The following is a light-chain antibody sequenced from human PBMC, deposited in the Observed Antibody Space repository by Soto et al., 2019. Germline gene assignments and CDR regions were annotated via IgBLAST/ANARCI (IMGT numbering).Light chain of an antibody. CDR3: AAWDDSLSGYV. V-gene: IGLV1-47*02. CDR2: DSN. J-gene: IGLJ1*01. Sequence: QSVLTQPPSASGTPRQRVTISCSGSSSNIGSNFVYWYQQLPGTAPKLLIYDSNLRPSGVPDRFSGSKSGTSASLAISGLRSEDEADYYCAAWDDSLSGYVFGTGTKVTVL. CDR1: SSNIGSNF.